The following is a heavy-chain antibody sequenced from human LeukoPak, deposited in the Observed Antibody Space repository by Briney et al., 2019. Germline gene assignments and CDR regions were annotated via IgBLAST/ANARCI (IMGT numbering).Heavy chain of an antibody. CDR1: GFTFSSYA. Sequence: GGSLTLSCAASGFTFSSYAMHWVRQAPGKGLEYVSAISSNGGSTYYANSVRGRFTISRDNSKNTLYLQMGSLRAEDMAVYYCVRSPGEVVNPEYAFDIWGQGTMVTVSS. CDR2: ISSNGGST. CDR3: VRSPGEVVNPEYAFDI. J-gene: IGHJ3*02. D-gene: IGHD3-10*01. V-gene: IGHV3-64*01.